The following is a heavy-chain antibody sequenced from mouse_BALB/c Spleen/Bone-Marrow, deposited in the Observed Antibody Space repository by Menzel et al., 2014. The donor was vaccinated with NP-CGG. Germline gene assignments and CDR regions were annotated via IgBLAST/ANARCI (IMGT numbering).Heavy chain of an antibody. CDR3: ARDVPLYDVGYFDY. CDR2: ISSGSSTT. Sequence: EVQLVESGGGLVQAGGSRKLSCAASGFTFSSFGMHWVRQAPEKGLEWVSYISSGSSTTYYADTVKGRFTISRDNPKNTLFLQMTSLRSEDTAMYYCARDVPLYDVGYFDYWGQGTTLTVSS. J-gene: IGHJ2*01. D-gene: IGHD2-14*01. V-gene: IGHV5-17*02. CDR1: GFTFSSFG.